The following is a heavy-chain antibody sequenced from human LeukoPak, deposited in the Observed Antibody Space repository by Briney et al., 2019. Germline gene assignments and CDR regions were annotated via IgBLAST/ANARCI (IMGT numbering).Heavy chain of an antibody. CDR1: EFTFSTYW. V-gene: IGHV3-7*01. CDR3: AGERPSSSWYDF. D-gene: IGHD6-13*01. J-gene: IGHJ5*01. CDR2: IKPDGSER. Sequence: GGSLRLSCAASEFTFSTYWMTWVRQAPGKGLEWVANIKPDGSERYYVDSVRGRFAISRDNAKNLVYLQMNSLSAEDTAVYYCAGERPSSSWYDFWGQGTLVTVSS.